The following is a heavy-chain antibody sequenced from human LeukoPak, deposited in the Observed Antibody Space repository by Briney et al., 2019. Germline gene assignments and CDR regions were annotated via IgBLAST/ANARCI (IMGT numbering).Heavy chain of an antibody. CDR3: ARHWGYIVVVPAAMGEGNWFDP. V-gene: IGHV4-38-2*02. CDR2: VYHSGST. D-gene: IGHD2-2*01. J-gene: IGHJ5*02. CDR1: GYSISSGYY. Sequence: PSETLSLTCTVSGYSISSGYYWGWIRQPPGKGLEWIGSVYHSGSTNYNPSLKSRVTISVDTSKNQFSLKLSSVTAADTAVYYCARHWGYIVVVPAAMGEGNWFDPWGQGTLVTVSS.